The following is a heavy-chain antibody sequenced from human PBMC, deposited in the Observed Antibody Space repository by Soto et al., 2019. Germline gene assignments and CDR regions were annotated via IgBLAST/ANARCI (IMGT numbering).Heavy chain of an antibody. Sequence: QVQLVQSGAEVKKPGASVKVSCKASGYTFTSYGISWVRQAPGQGLEWMGWINPYNGNTNYAQKLKGRVTMTTDTATSTAYMELRSVRSDDTAVYYCARDPVGGNWFDHWGQGTLVTVSS. CDR3: ARDPVGGNWFDH. V-gene: IGHV1-18*01. D-gene: IGHD1-26*01. J-gene: IGHJ5*02. CDR2: INPYNGNT. CDR1: GYTFTSYG.